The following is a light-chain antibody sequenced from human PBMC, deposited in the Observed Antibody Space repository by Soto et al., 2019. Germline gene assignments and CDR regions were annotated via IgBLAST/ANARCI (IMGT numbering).Light chain of an antibody. J-gene: IGLJ3*02. V-gene: IGLV2-8*01. CDR2: DVT. Sequence: QSALTQPSSASGSRGQSVAISCTGTSSDVGAFDYVSWYQHHPGKVPKLLIYDVTKRPSGVPDRFSGSKSGNTASLTVSGLQAEDEADYYCSSYAGSNNWVFGGGTKLTVL. CDR1: SSDVGAFDY. CDR3: SSYAGSNNWV.